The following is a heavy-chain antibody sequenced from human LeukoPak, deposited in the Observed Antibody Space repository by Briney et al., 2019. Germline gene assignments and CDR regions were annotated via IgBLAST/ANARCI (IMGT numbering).Heavy chain of an antibody. CDR1: GFTFSSYS. V-gene: IGHV3-21*01. D-gene: IGHD6-25*01. CDR3: ARDRLAANNWFDP. CDR2: ISSSSSYI. Sequence: KPGGSLRLSCAASGFTFSSYSMNWVRQAPGKGLEWVSSISSSSSYIYYADSVKGRFTISRDNAKSSLYLQMNSLRAEDTAVYYRARDRLAANNWFDPWGQGTLVTVSS. J-gene: IGHJ5*02.